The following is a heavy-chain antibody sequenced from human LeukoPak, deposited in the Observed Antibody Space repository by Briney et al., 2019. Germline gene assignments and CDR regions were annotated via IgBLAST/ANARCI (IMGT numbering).Heavy chain of an antibody. V-gene: IGHV1-2*02. CDR1: LYTSSAAY. J-gene: IGHJ6*02. D-gene: IGHD2-2*01. CDR3: ARDRVVVVPAAQDYYYYGMDV. CDR2: INPKSGGT. Sequence: ASLKDSREAPLYTSSAAYMYCVRHTPGQGVGCVGWINPKSGGTNSAQKFQGRVTMTRDTSISTAFMELSSLRSDDTAVYYRARDRVVVVPAAQDYYYYGMDVWGQGTTVTVSS.